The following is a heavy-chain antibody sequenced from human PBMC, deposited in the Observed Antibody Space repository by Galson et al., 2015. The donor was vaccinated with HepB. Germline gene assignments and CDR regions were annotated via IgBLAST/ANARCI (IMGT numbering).Heavy chain of an antibody. V-gene: IGHV1-69*13. CDR3: ARGGMGDYGAAFFDY. D-gene: IGHD4-17*01. CDR2: IIPSFGTT. Sequence: SVKVSCKAPRDSFSSYAINWVRQAPGQGLEWMGGIIPSFGTTHYAQRFQGRVSIVADESTSTAYMELNSLRSDDTAVYYCARGGMGDYGAAFFDYWGPGTPVIVSS. J-gene: IGHJ4*02. CDR1: RDSFSSYA.